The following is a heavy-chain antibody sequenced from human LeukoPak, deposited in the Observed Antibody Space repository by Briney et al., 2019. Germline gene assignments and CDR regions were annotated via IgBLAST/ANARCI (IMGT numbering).Heavy chain of an antibody. CDR2: ISSSGSTI. CDR3: ARDPRSDTAMVTNY. D-gene: IGHD5-18*01. CDR1: GFTFSSYE. Sequence: PGGSLRLSCAASGFTFSSYEMNWVRQAPGKGLEWVPYISSSGSTIYYADSVKGRFTISRDNAKNSLYLQMNSLRAEDTAVYYCARDPRSDTAMVTNYWGQGTLVTVSS. J-gene: IGHJ4*02. V-gene: IGHV3-48*03.